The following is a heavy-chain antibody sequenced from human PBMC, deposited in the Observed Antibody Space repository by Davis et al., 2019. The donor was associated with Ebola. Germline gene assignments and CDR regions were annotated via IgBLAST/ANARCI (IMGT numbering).Heavy chain of an antibody. J-gene: IGHJ4*02. CDR2: IYYSGST. CDR3: ARVSREYQLLYFDY. CDR1: GGSISSSSYY. V-gene: IGHV4-39*07. D-gene: IGHD2-2*01. Sequence: MPSETLSLTCTVSGGSISSSSYYWGWIRQPPGKGLEWIGSIYYSGSTYYNPSLKSRVTISVDTSKNQFSLKLSSVTAADTAVYYCARVSREYQLLYFDYWGQGTLVTVSS.